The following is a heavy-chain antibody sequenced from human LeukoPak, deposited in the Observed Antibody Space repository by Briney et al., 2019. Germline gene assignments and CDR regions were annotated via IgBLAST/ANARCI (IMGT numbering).Heavy chain of an antibody. CDR3: AKVSVRGVYPFDY. D-gene: IGHD3-10*01. CDR2: IRYDGSDK. Sequence: GGSLRLSCAASGFTFTTYGMHWVRQAPGKGLEWVAFIRYDGSDKYYADSVKGRFAISRDNSKNTLYLQMSSLRAEDTAVYYCAKVSVRGVYPFDYWGQGTLVTVSS. CDR1: GFTFTTYG. V-gene: IGHV3-30*02. J-gene: IGHJ4*02.